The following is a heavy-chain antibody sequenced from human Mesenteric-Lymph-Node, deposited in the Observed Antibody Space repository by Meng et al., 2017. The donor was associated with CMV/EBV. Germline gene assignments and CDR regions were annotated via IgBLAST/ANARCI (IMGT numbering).Heavy chain of an antibody. J-gene: IGHJ4*02. Sequence: GGSLRLSCAASGFTFSNYAINWVRQAPGKGLEWVSLIYSGGTRTHYANSVKGRFTISRDDSKNTLYLQMNTLRAEDTATYYCAKYSLPYSTGDSFFDLWGQGTLVTVSS. CDR2: IYSGGTRT. V-gene: IGHV3-23*03. D-gene: IGHD4-11*01. CDR1: GFTFSNYA. CDR3: AKYSLPYSTGDSFFDL.